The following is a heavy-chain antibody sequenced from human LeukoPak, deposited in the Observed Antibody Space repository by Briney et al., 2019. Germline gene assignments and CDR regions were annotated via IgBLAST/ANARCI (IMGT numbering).Heavy chain of an antibody. CDR1: GYTFTSYD. Sequence: ASVKVSCKASGYTFTSYDINWVRQATGQGLEWMGWMNPNSGNTGYAQKFQGRVTMTRNTSTSTAYMELSSLRSKDTAVYYCARSDSSSWYVYWGQGTLVTVSS. CDR3: ARSDSSSWYVY. V-gene: IGHV1-8*01. D-gene: IGHD6-13*01. CDR2: MNPNSGNT. J-gene: IGHJ4*02.